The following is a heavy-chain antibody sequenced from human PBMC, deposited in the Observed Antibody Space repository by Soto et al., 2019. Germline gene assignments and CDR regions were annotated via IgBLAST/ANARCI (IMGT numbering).Heavy chain of an antibody. D-gene: IGHD1-7*01. J-gene: IGHJ6*02. V-gene: IGHV4-59*01. CDR2: IYYSGST. CDR1: GGSLSCYY. CDR3: ARQRTYYYYGMDV. Sequence: SGNLSLTCFVSGGSLSCYYWSLVRQPPGKGLEWIGYIYYSGSTSYNPSLKSRVTISVDTSKNQFSLKLRSVTAADTAVYYCARQRTYYYYGMDVWGQGTTVTVSS.